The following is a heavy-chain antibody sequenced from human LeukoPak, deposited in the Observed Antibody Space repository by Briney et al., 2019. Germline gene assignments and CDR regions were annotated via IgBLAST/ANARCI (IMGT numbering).Heavy chain of an antibody. J-gene: IGHJ3*02. D-gene: IGHD2-21*02. V-gene: IGHV1-69*13. CDR1: RGTFSSYT. CDR2: IIPIFGTA. CDR3: ARVNCGGDCYSDRGAFDI. Sequence: VASVKVSCKASRGTFSSYTISWVRQAPGQGLEWMGGIIPIFGTANYAQKFQGRVTITADDSTSTAYMELSSLRSEDTAVYYCARVNCGGDCYSDRGAFDIWGQGTMVTVSS.